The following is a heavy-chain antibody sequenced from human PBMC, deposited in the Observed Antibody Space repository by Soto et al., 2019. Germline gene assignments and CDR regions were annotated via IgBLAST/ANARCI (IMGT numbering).Heavy chain of an antibody. CDR1: GFTFSSYA. CDR3: AKGGRYYDSSGPKKD. D-gene: IGHD3-22*01. V-gene: IGHV3-30*18. CDR2: ISYDGSNK. Sequence: QVQLVESGGGVVQPGRSLRLSCAASGFTFSSYAMHWVRQAPGKGLEWVAVISYDGSNKYYVDSVKGRFTISRDNSKNTLSLQMNSLRAEDTAIYYCAKGGRYYDSSGPKKDWGQGTLVTVSS. J-gene: IGHJ4*02.